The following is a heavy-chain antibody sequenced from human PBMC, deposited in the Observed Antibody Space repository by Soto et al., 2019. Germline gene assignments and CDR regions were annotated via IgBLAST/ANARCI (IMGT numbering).Heavy chain of an antibody. D-gene: IGHD2-15*01. CDR1: GGSLSANP. Sequence: SVKVSCKASGGSLSANPISWVRQAPGQGLEWMGGTGSGTGPGNHAQKFQGRLTVTADKSTSTVYMELTNLSSEDTAVYYCARRDSGGFYRFFDSWGQGTLVTVSS. CDR2: TGSGTGPG. CDR3: ARRDSGGFYRFFDS. V-gene: IGHV1-69*06. J-gene: IGHJ4*02.